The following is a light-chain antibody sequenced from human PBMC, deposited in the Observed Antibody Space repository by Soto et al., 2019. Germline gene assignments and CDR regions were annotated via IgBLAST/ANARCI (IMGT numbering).Light chain of an antibody. CDR2: DVS. CDR1: ESVTNY. V-gene: IGKV3-11*01. Sequence: EIVLTQSPATLSLSPGERGTLSCRASESVTNYLAWYQQKPGQAPRLLVYDVSNRATGTPARFIGSGSGTDFTLTISRLEPEDFAVYYCQHYVTSLTTFGQGTKVDI. J-gene: IGKJ1*01. CDR3: QHYVTSLTT.